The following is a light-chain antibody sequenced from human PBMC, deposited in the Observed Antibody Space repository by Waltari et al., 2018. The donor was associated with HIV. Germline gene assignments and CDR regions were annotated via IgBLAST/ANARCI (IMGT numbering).Light chain of an antibody. Sequence: EIVLTQSPATLSLSPGESATLSCGASQNINNNYLAWYQQKPGLAPRLLIYDTSNRATGIPDRFTGSGSGTDFTLTISRLEPEDFAVYYCQHYSNTPWTFGQGTKVEVK. CDR1: QNINNNY. V-gene: IGKV3D-20*01. CDR3: QHYSNTPWT. J-gene: IGKJ1*01. CDR2: DTS.